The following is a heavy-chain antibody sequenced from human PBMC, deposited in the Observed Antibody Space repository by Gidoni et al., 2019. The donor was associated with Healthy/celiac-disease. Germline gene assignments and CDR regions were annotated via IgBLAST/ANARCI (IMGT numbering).Heavy chain of an antibody. CDR2: INHSGST. J-gene: IGHJ4*02. D-gene: IGHD1-1*01. V-gene: IGHV4-34*01. CDR3: ARARTGPFDY. Sequence: QVQLQQWGAGLLKPSETLSLTCAAYGGSFSGYYWSWIRQPPGKGLEWIGEINHSGSTNYNPSLKSRVTISVDTSKNQFSLKLSSVTAADTAVYYCARARTGPFDYWGQGTLVTVSS. CDR1: GGSFSGYY.